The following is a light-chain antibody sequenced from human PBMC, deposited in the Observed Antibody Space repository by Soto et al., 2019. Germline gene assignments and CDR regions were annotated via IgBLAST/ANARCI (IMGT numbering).Light chain of an antibody. CDR3: GTWDSSLNIEV. J-gene: IGLJ1*01. CDR2: DNN. CDR1: SSNIGDNS. Sequence: QSVLTQPPSGSAAPGQKVSISCSGRSSNIGDNSVSWYQHLPGTAPKLLIYDNNKRPSGIPDRFSGSQSGTSATLGITGLQTGDEADYYCGTWDSSLNIEVFGTVTEFTVL. V-gene: IGLV1-51*01.